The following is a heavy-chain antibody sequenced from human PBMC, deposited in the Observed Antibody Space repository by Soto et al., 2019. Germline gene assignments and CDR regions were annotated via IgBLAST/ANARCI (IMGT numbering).Heavy chain of an antibody. Sequence: ASVKVSCKASGYTFTSYGISWVRQAPGQGLEWMGWISAYNGNTNYAQKLQGRVTMTTDTSTSTAYMELRSLRSDDTAVYYCARTVMVYAPPGITPHFDYWGQGTLVTVSS. CDR1: GYTFTSYG. CDR2: ISAYNGNT. J-gene: IGHJ4*02. D-gene: IGHD2-8*01. CDR3: ARTVMVYAPPGITPHFDY. V-gene: IGHV1-18*01.